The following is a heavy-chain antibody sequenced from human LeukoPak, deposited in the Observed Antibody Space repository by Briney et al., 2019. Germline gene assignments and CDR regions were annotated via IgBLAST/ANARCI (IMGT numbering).Heavy chain of an antibody. D-gene: IGHD3-10*01. CDR2: IIPIFGTA. J-gene: IGHJ3*02. CDR1: GGTFSSYA. Sequence: SVKVSCKASGGTFSSYAISWVRQAPGQGLEWMGRIIPIFGTANYAQKFQGRVTITTDESTSTAYMELSSLRSEDTAVYYCASNGHRRVDAFDIWGQGTMVTVSS. CDR3: ASNGHRRVDAFDI. V-gene: IGHV1-69*05.